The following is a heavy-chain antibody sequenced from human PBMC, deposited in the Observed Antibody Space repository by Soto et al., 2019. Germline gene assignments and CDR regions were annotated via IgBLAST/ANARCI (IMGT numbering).Heavy chain of an antibody. J-gene: IGHJ3*02. CDR2: ISDSSGST. CDR3: AKRVTDSDAFDI. Sequence: GGSLRLFCAASRFTFSNYVMSWVRQAPGKGLEWVSTISDSSGSTFYADSVKGRFTISRDNSKNTLYLQMNSLRAEDTAVYYCAKRVTDSDAFDIWGQGTMVTVSS. CDR1: RFTFSNYV. D-gene: IGHD5-18*01. V-gene: IGHV3-23*01.